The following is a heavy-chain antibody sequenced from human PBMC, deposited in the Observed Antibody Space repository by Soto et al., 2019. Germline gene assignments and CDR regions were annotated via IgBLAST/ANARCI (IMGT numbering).Heavy chain of an antibody. CDR1: GGSISSGDYY. CDR2: IYYSGST. Sequence: SETVSLTCTVSGGSISSGDYYWSWIRQPPGKGLEWIGYIYYSGSTYYNPSLKSRVTISVDTSKNQFSLKLSSVTAADTAVYYCARAATLRLGELSLTVDYWGQGTLVTVSS. V-gene: IGHV4-30-4*01. CDR3: ARAATLRLGELSLTVDY. J-gene: IGHJ4*02. D-gene: IGHD3-16*02.